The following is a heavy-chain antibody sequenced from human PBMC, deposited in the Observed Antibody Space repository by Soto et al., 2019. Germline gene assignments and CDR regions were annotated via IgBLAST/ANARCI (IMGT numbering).Heavy chain of an antibody. D-gene: IGHD3-9*01. CDR3: AREALTYYDILTGDGYYYYGMDV. V-gene: IGHV3-33*01. CDR1: GFTFSSYG. CDR2: IWYDGSNK. J-gene: IGHJ6*02. Sequence: QVQLVESGGGVVQPGRSLRLSCAASGFTFSSYGMHWVRQAPGKGLEWVAVIWYDGSNKYYADSVKGRFTISRDNSKNTLYLQMNSLRAEDTAVYYCAREALTYYDILTGDGYYYYGMDVWGQGTTVTVSS.